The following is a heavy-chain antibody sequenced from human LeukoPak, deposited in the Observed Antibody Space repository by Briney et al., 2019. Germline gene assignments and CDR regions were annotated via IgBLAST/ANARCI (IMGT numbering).Heavy chain of an antibody. CDR1: GGSISSYY. Sequence: SETLSLTCTVSGGSISSYYWSWIRQPPGKGLEWIGYIYYSGSTNYNPSLKSRVTISVDTSKNQFSLKLSSVTAADTAVYYCARDLPKYCSSTSCPDYGMDVWGQGTTVTVSS. CDR2: IYYSGST. D-gene: IGHD2-2*01. CDR3: ARDLPKYCSSTSCPDYGMDV. V-gene: IGHV4-59*01. J-gene: IGHJ6*02.